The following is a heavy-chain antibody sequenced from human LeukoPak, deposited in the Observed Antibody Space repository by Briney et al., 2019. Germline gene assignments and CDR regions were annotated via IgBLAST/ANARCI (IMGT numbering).Heavy chain of an antibody. J-gene: IGHJ4*02. V-gene: IGHV1-69*13. CDR3: ARGYDSSGYYWASPFDY. CDR2: IIPIFGTA. Sequence: GASVKVSCKASGYTFTNYAMHWVRQAPGQGLEWMGGIIPIFGTANYAQKFQGRVTITADESTSTAYMELSSLRSEDTAVYYCARGYDSSGYYWASPFDYWGQGTLVTVSS. D-gene: IGHD3-22*01. CDR1: GYTFTNYA.